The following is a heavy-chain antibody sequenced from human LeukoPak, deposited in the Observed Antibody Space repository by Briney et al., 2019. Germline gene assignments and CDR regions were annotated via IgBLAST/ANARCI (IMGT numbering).Heavy chain of an antibody. CDR1: GGPLTSYY. CDR2: IYYRGST. Sequence: SETLSLTCAVSGGPLTSYYWSWIRQPPGKGLEWIGFIYYRGSTNYNPSLASRDTISVDTSKNRFSLKLSSVTAADTAVYYCARDRYSGYDGFGAFDIWGQGTMVTVSS. J-gene: IGHJ3*02. CDR3: ARDRYSGYDGFGAFDI. V-gene: IGHV4-59*01. D-gene: IGHD5-12*01.